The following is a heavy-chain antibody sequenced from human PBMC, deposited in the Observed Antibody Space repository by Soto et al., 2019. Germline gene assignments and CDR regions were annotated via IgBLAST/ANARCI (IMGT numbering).Heavy chain of an antibody. Sequence: EAQLVESGGGLVQPGGSLRLSCAASGFGFTNYWMHWVRQIPGKGLVWVSRVRTDGSETTYADSVKGRFTISRDNAKNTLYLQMNNLRVEDTAAYFCTRKRVTATGTFGFDLWGQGTMVTVSP. CDR1: GFGFTNYW. J-gene: IGHJ3*01. CDR3: TRKRVTATGTFGFDL. D-gene: IGHD2-21*02. CDR2: VRTDGSET. V-gene: IGHV3-74*03.